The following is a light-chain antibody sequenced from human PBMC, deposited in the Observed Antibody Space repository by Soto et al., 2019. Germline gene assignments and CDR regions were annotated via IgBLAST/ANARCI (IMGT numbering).Light chain of an antibody. CDR2: DVS. J-gene: IGLJ1*01. CDR3: CSFAGNYIYV. V-gene: IGLV2-11*01. Sequence: QAVVTQPRSVSGSPGQSVTISCTGTSSDVGGYNYVSWYLQHPGKAPKVMIYDVSKRPSGVPDRFSGSKSGNTASLTISGLQSEDEADYYCCSFAGNYIYVFGTGTKLTVL. CDR1: SSDVGGYNY.